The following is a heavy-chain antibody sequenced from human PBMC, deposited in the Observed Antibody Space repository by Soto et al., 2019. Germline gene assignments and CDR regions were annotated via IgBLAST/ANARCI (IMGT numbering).Heavy chain of an antibody. CDR2: IYYSGST. CDR1: GGSISSYY. CDR3: ARVWGGAFDF. V-gene: IGHV4-59*01. J-gene: IGHJ3*01. Sequence: PSETLSLTCTVSGGSISSYYWSWIRQPPGKGLEWIGYIYYSGSTNNNPSLKSRVTISVDTSKNQFSIKLSSMTAADTAVYYCARVWGGAFDFWGQGTMVT. D-gene: IGHD3-10*01.